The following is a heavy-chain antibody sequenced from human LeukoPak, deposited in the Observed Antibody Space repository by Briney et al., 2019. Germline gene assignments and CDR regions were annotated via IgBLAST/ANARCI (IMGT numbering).Heavy chain of an antibody. V-gene: IGHV1-8*01. CDR3: ASIPENYYDSSGYSEY. J-gene: IGHJ4*02. Sequence: ASVKVSCKASGYTFTSYDINWVRQATGQGLEWMGWMNPNSGNTGYAQKFQGRVTMTRNTSISTAYMELSSLRSEDTAVYYCASIPENYYDSSGYSEYWGQGTLVTVSS. CDR1: GYTFTSYD. D-gene: IGHD3-22*01. CDR2: MNPNSGNT.